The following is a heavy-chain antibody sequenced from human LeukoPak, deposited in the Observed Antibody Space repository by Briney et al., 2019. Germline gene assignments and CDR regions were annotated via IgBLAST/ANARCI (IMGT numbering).Heavy chain of an antibody. CDR3: AKGFAYYYDSSGYQIDY. J-gene: IGHJ4*02. Sequence: GRSLRLSCAASGFTFSSYGMHWVRQAPGKGLEWVAVISCDGSNKYYADSVKGRFTISRDNSKNTLYLQMNSLRAEDTAVYYCAKGFAYYYDSSGYQIDYWGQGTLVTVSS. CDR1: GFTFSSYG. CDR2: ISCDGSNK. V-gene: IGHV3-30*18. D-gene: IGHD3-22*01.